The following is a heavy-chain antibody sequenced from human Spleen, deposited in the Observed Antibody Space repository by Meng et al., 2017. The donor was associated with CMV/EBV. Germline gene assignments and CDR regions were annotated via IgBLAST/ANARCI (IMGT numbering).Heavy chain of an antibody. V-gene: IGHV6-1*01. CDR2: TYYRSKWLT. D-gene: IGHD3-10*01. Sequence: SCVVSGDRVAGNTAAWNWIRQSPSRGLEWLGRTYYRSKWLTDYAPSVKRRITIKADTSKNQISLQMHSVTPEDTAMYYCARDSGGGVDYWGQGTLVTVSS. J-gene: IGHJ4*02. CDR1: GDRVAGNTAA. CDR3: ARDSGGGVDY.